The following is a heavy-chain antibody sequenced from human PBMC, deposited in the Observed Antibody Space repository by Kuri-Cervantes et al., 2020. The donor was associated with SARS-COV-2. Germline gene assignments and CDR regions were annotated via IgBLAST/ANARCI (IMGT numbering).Heavy chain of an antibody. CDR3: AKGEFYYGSGRFHY. J-gene: IGHJ4*02. Sequence: GESLKISCAASGFTFSSYDMHWVRQATGKGLEWVSAIGTAGDPYYPGSVKGRFTISRANSNNTLYLEMKDLKVDDTAVYFCAKGEFYYGSGRFHYWGQGIPVTVSS. CDR2: IGTAGDP. V-gene: IGHV3-13*05. D-gene: IGHD3-10*01. CDR1: GFTFSSYD.